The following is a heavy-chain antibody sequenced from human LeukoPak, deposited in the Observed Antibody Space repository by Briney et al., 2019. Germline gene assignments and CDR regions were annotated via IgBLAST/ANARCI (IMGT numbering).Heavy chain of an antibody. CDR2: INPNSGGT. V-gene: IGHV1-2*04. Sequence: ATVKVSCKASGYTFTGYYMHWVRQAPGQGLEWMGWINPNSGGTNYAQKFQGWVTMTRDTSISTAYMELSRLRSDDTAVYYCARGLSPSVLFFDYWGQGTLVTVSS. CDR3: ARGLSPSVLFFDY. J-gene: IGHJ4*02. CDR1: GYTFTGYY.